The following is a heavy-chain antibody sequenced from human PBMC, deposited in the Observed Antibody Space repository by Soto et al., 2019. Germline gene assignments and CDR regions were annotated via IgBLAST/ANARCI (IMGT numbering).Heavy chain of an antibody. Sequence: QVQLQQSGPGLVKPSETLSLTCTVSSGPDRSHNWGWIRQPPGRELEWIGYVYYTGDTAYNPSLRGRVTISADTSTNDISLTLNSVTAADTAVYYCVRQGIDYLHGLVDVWGQGTTVSVSS. V-gene: IGHV4-59*08. J-gene: IGHJ6*02. CDR1: SGPDRSHN. CDR2: VYYTGDT. CDR3: VRQGIDYLHGLVDV. D-gene: IGHD4-17*01.